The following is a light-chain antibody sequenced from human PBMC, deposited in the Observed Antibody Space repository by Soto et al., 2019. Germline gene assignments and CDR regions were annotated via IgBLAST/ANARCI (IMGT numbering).Light chain of an antibody. V-gene: IGLV4-60*02. CDR1: SGHSSYI. CDR3: ETWDSNTRV. CDR2: LEGSGSY. J-gene: IGLJ3*02. Sequence: QLVLTQSSSASASLGSSVKLTCTLSSGHSSYIIAWHQQQPGKAPRYLMKLEGSGSYNKGSGVPDRFSGSSSGADRYLTISNDQFEDEDDYYCETWDSNTRVFGGGTKLTVL.